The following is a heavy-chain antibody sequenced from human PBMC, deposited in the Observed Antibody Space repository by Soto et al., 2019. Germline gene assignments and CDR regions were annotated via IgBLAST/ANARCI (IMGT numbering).Heavy chain of an antibody. CDR1: GSSVSSGGYY. Sequence: QVQLQESGPGLVKPSETLSLTCTVSGSSVSSGGYYWNWIRQHPGKGLEWIGYIFRSGTTNYNPSLKSRVIMSVDTSKNQFSLILSSLTAADTALYYCAREGLRRSGAFDFWGQGSLVTVSS. D-gene: IGHD2-15*01. CDR3: AREGLRRSGAFDF. CDR2: IFRSGTT. J-gene: IGHJ4*02. V-gene: IGHV4-31*03.